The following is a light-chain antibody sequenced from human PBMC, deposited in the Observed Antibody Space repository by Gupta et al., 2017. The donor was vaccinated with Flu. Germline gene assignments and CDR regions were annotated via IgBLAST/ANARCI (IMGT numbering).Light chain of an antibody. Sequence: PSTLSASVGDRVTISCRASQNIATWLAWYQQKPGKAPKLLIYKASNLEGGVPSRFSGSGSGTXFTLTIXSLQPDDFATYYCQQFNTYSWTFGXGTRVEV. CDR1: QNIATW. CDR3: QQFNTYSWT. J-gene: IGKJ1*01. V-gene: IGKV1-5*03. CDR2: KAS.